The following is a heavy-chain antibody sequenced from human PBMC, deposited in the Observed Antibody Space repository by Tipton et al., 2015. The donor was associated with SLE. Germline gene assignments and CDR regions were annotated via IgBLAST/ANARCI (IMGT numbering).Heavy chain of an antibody. Sequence: LRLSCTVSGGSISSSSYYWGWIRQPPGKGLEWIGSIYYSGSTYYNPSLKSRVTISVDTSKNQFSLKLNSVTAADTALYFCARGVAERLGLDFWGQGSLVTVSS. CDR1: GGSISSSSYY. J-gene: IGHJ4*02. CDR2: IYYSGST. D-gene: IGHD6-19*01. V-gene: IGHV4-39*07. CDR3: ARGVAERLGLDF.